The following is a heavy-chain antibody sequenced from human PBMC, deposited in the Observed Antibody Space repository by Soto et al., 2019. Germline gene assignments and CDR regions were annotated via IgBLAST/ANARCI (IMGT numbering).Heavy chain of an antibody. D-gene: IGHD2-15*01. CDR2: VSGSGGST. V-gene: IGHV3-23*01. Sequence: GGSLRLSCAASGFTFSSYSMNWVRQAPGKGLEWVSSVSGSGGSTYYADSVKGRFTISRDNSKNTVYLQMNSLRAEDAAVYYCAKGSAIVVVVAATPPFDYWGQGTLVTVSS. J-gene: IGHJ4*02. CDR1: GFTFSSYS. CDR3: AKGSAIVVVVAATPPFDY.